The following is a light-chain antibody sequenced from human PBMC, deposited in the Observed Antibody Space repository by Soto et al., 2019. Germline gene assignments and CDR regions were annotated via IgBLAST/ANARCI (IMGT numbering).Light chain of an antibody. CDR2: GAS. Sequence: DIQMTQSPSSLSASVGDRVTITCQASQSISNYLNWYQQKPGKAPKLLIFGASILQSGVPSRFSGSGSGTDFTLTISSLQPEDFATYYCQQSYVTPPYTFGLGTKLEIK. J-gene: IGKJ2*01. V-gene: IGKV1-39*01. CDR3: QQSYVTPPYT. CDR1: QSISNY.